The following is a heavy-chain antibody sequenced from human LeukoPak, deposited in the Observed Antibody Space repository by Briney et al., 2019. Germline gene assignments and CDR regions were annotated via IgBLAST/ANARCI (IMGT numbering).Heavy chain of an antibody. D-gene: IGHD6-13*01. J-gene: IGHJ4*02. CDR1: GYTFTSYA. Sequence: ASVKVSCKASGYTFTSYAMNWVRQAPGQGLEWMGWINTNTGNPTYAQGFTGRFVFSLDTSVSTAYLQISSLKAEDTAVYYCARGVRDVPGRVAAAGIGDSDYWGQGTLVTVSS. CDR2: INTNTGNP. CDR3: ARGVRDVPGRVAAAGIGDSDY. V-gene: IGHV7-4-1*02.